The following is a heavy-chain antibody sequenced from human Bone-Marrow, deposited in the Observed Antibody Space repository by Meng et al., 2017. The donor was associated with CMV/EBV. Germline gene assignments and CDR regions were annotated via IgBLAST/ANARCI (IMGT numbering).Heavy chain of an antibody. CDR2: IKEDGSEK. D-gene: IGHD2-15*01. CDR3: ARDWLLLTFLDY. CDR1: GFSFSRSC. V-gene: IGHV3-7*03. J-gene: IGHJ4*02. Sequence: CGASGFSFSRSCMSWVRQAPGKGLEWVANIKEDGSEKYYVDSVRGRFTISRDNAKNSLYLQMNSLRAEDTAVYYCARDWLLLTFLDYWGLGTLVTVSS.